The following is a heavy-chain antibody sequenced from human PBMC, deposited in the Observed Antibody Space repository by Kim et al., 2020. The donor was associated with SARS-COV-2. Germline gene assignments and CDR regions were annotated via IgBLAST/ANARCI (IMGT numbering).Heavy chain of an antibody. D-gene: IGHD5-12*01. CDR1: GYTFTTYG. J-gene: IGHJ4*02. Sequence: ASVKVSCKASGYTFTTYGISWVRQAPGQGLEWMGWISGYNGNANYAQKLQGRVTMTTDTSTSTAYMELRSLRSDDTAVYYCARGFSRYDYDRKNVDYWGQGTLVTVSS. V-gene: IGHV1-18*01. CDR2: ISGYNGNA. CDR3: ARGFSRYDYDRKNVDY.